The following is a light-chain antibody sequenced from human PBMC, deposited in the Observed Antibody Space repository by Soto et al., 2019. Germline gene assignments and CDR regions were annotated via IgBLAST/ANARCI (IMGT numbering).Light chain of an antibody. J-gene: IGLJ1*01. V-gene: IGLV2-11*01. CDR1: SSDVGGYNY. Sequence: QSALTQPRSVSGSPGQSVTISCTGTSSDVGGYNYVSWYQQHPGKAPKLMIYDVSKRPSGVPDRFSGSKSGNTASLTISGLQAEDEADYYCCSYAGSSYVFGTGTQGTVL. CDR3: CSYAGSSYV. CDR2: DVS.